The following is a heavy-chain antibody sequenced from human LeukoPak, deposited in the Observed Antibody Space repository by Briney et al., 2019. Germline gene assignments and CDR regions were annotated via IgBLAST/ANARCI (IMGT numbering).Heavy chain of an antibody. CDR3: ASYEVAVAGTFDY. D-gene: IGHD6-19*01. Sequence: GASVKVSCKASGGTFSSYAISWVRQAPGQGLEWMGGIIPIFGTANYAQKFQGRVTITADKSTSTAYMELSSLRSEDTAVYYCASYEVAVAGTFDYWGQGTLVTVSS. J-gene: IGHJ4*02. CDR1: GGTFSSYA. V-gene: IGHV1-69*06. CDR2: IIPIFGTA.